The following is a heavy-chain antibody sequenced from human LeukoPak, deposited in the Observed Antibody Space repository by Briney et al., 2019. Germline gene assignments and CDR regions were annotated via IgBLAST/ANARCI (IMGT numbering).Heavy chain of an antibody. CDR1: GFTFSHYY. CDR2: IKQDGSEQ. V-gene: IGHV3-7*01. Sequence: GGSLRLSCAASGFTFSHYYMSWVRQAPGRGLEWVANIKQDGSEQFYLDSVKGRFTISRDNAKNALYLQMHSLRVEDTAVYYCARESIVVVPTTMDDASDIWGQGTMVTVSS. D-gene: IGHD2-2*01. CDR3: ARESIVVVPTTMDDASDI. J-gene: IGHJ3*02.